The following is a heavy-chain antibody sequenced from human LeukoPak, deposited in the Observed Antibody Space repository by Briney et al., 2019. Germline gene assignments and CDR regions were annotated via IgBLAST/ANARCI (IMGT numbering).Heavy chain of an antibody. V-gene: IGHV3-30*18. CDR1: GFTIGNHG. Sequence: GTSLRLSCAVSGFTIGNHGMHWVRHAAGKGLEWVAMISHDGRAEYYRDSVKGRLTISRDNSNNMLYLQMNSLRVEDTAVYYRAKDWGSSGWYNWFDPWGQGTLVTVSS. D-gene: IGHD6-19*01. CDR3: AKDWGSSGWYNWFDP. CDR2: ISHDGRAE. J-gene: IGHJ5*02.